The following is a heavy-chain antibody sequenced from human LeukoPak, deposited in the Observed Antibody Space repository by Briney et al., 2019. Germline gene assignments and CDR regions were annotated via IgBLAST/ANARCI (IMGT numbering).Heavy chain of an antibody. V-gene: IGHV3-7*01. D-gene: IGHD3-10*01. CDR2: IKQDSTET. J-gene: IGHJ4*02. CDR1: GFSFSTYW. CDR3: ARLDDYGFFDF. Sequence: GGSLRLSCAASGFSFSTYWMSWVRQSPGKGLEWRANIKQDSTETYYVDSVKGRFTIYRDNARDSLFLQMDSLRVEDTAVYYCARLDDYGFFDFWGQGTLVTVSS.